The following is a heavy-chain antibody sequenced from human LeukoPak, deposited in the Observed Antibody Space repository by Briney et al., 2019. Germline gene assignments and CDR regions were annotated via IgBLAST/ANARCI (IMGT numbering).Heavy chain of an antibody. CDR1: GGSFSGYY. J-gene: IGHJ3*02. V-gene: IGHV4-34*01. CDR3: ARVRYCSGGSCYATDDAFDI. CDR2: INYSGST. D-gene: IGHD2-15*01. Sequence: PSETLSLTCAVYGGSFSGYYWSWIRQPPGKGLEWIGEINYSGSTNYNPSLKSRVTISVDTSKNQFSLKLSSVTAADTAVYYCARVRYCSGGSCYATDDAFDIWGQGTMVTVSS.